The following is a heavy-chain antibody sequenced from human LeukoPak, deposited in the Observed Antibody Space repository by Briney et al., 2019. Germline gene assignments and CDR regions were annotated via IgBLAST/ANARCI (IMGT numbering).Heavy chain of an antibody. CDR2: INPSGGST. CDR1: GYTFTSYY. J-gene: IGHJ5*02. V-gene: IGHV1-46*01. D-gene: IGHD3-10*01. Sequence: ASVKVSCKASGYTFTSYYMHWVRQAPGQGLEWMGIINPSGGSTSYAQKFQGRVTMTRDMSTSTVYMELSSLRSEDTAVYYCARGTAKKLRLLWFGELSGGWFDPWGQGTLVAVSS. CDR3: ARGTAKKLRLLWFGELSGGWFDP.